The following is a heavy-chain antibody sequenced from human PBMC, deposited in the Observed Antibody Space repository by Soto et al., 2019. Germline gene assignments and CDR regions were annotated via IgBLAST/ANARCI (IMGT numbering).Heavy chain of an antibody. CDR2: IRSKVNSYAT. Sequence: PGGSLRLSCAASGFTFSGSAVHWVRQASGKGLEWVGRIRSKVNSYATTYAASVKGRFIISREDSKNTAYLQMNSLKSDDTAVYYCTRHEAYCGGDCHKFDWSDADSWGQGVLVTVSS. V-gene: IGHV3-73*01. D-gene: IGHD2-21*02. CDR1: GFTFSGSA. CDR3: TRHEAYCGGDCHKFDWSDADS. J-gene: IGHJ4*02.